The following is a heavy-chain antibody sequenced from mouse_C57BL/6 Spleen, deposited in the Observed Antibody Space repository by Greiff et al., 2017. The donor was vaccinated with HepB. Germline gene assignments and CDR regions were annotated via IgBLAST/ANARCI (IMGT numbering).Heavy chain of an antibody. J-gene: IGHJ4*01. D-gene: IGHD1-1*01. CDR3: ARLYYGSSHYAMDY. CDR2: INPNNGGT. CDR1: GYTFTDYY. Sequence: VQLKESGPELVKPGASVKISCKASGYTFTDYYMNWVKQSHGKSLEWIGDINPNNGGTSYNQKFKGKATLTVDKSSSTAYMELRSLTSEDSAVYYCARLYYGSSHYAMDYWGQGTSVTVSS. V-gene: IGHV1-26*01.